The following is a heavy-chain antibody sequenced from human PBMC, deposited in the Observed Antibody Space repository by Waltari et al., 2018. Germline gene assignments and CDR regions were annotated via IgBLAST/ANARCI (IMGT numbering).Heavy chain of an antibody. CDR1: GFTFSSDW. CDR2: IKQDGSEK. V-gene: IGHV3-7*01. J-gene: IGHJ4*02. Sequence: EVQLVESGGGLVQPGGSLRLSCAASGFTFSSDWMSWVRQAPGKGLEWVANIKQDGSEKYYVDSVKGRFTISRDNAKNSLYLQMNSLRAEDTAVYYCAREGSIAAAGDLGYWGQGTLVTVSS. D-gene: IGHD6-13*01. CDR3: AREGSIAAAGDLGY.